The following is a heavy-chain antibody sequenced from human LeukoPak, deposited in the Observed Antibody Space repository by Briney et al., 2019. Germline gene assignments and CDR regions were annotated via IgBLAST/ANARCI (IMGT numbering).Heavy chain of an antibody. J-gene: IGHJ4*02. CDR1: GYTFTSYG. V-gene: IGHV1-18*01. CDR3: ARDMNSLANWNIAPFDY. CDR2: VSAYNGNT. D-gene: IGHD1/OR15-1a*01. Sequence: ASVKVSCRASGYTFTSYGIGWVRQAPGQGLEWMGWVSAYNGNTNYAQKLQGRVTMTTDTSTSTAYMELRSLRSDDTAVYYCARDMNSLANWNIAPFDYWGQGTLVTVSS.